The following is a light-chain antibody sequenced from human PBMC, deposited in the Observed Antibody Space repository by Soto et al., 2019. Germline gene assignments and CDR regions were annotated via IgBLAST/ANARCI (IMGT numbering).Light chain of an antibody. J-gene: IGKJ1*01. Sequence: EIVLTQSPATLSLSPGERATLSCRASLSVTSYLAWYQQKPGQAHRLLIYDVSNRATGVPPRFSGSGSGTDFTLTISSLEPEDSAVYYCQQRSNWPRPFGQGTKVDIX. V-gene: IGKV3-11*01. CDR2: DVS. CDR1: LSVTSY. CDR3: QQRSNWPRP.